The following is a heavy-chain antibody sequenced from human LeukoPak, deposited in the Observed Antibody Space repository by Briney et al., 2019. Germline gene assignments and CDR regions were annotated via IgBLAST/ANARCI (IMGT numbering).Heavy chain of an antibody. CDR3: AREDDWNYEDY. CDR2: IKQDGSEK. CDR1: GFTFSNYW. Sequence: GGSLRLSCAASGFTFSNYWMSWVRQAPGKGLEWVANIKQDGSEKYYVNSVKGRFTISRDNPKNTLYLQMNSLRAEDTAIYYCAREDDWNYEDYWGQGTLVTVSS. V-gene: IGHV3-7*01. D-gene: IGHD1-7*01. J-gene: IGHJ4*02.